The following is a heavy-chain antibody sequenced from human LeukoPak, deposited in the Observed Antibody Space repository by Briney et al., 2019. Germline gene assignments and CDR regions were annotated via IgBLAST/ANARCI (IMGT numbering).Heavy chain of an antibody. V-gene: IGHV3-20*04. CDR3: ARVDSGSACAS. CDR2: INWNGGST. Sequence: GGSLRLSCAASGFTFDDYGMSWVRQAPGKGLEWVSGINWNGGSTGYADSVKGRFTIPRDISKNTLYLQMGSLRPEDMAVYYCARVDSGSACASWGQGILVTVSS. CDR1: GFTFDDYG. D-gene: IGHD6-19*01. J-gene: IGHJ1*01.